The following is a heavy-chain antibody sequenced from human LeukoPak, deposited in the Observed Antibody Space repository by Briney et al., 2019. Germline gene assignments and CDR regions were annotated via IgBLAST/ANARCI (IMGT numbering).Heavy chain of an antibody. Sequence: GASVKVSCKASGYTFTSYYMHWVRQAPGQGLEWMGIINPSGGSTSYAQKFQGRVTITADESTSTAYMELSSLRSEDTAVYYCARGGSGGEYFQHWGQGTLVTVSS. J-gene: IGHJ1*01. D-gene: IGHD3-10*01. CDR1: GYTFTSYY. CDR2: INPSGGST. V-gene: IGHV1-46*01. CDR3: ARGGSGGEYFQH.